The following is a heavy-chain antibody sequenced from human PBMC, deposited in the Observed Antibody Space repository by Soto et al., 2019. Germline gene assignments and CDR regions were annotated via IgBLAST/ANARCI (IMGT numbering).Heavy chain of an antibody. CDR1: GFSFNTYA. CDR2: IWYDGSEK. CDR3: ARDLAYDSETYYIHFFDY. V-gene: IGHV3-33*01. D-gene: IGHD3-10*01. J-gene: IGHJ4*02. Sequence: QVQLVESGGGVVQPGRSLRLSCAASGFSFNTYAMHWVRQAPGKGLEWVAIIWYDGSEKYYADSVKGRFTIFRDNSKNTVDLQMNSLRAEDTAVYYSARDLAYDSETYYIHFFDYWGQGTLVTVSS.